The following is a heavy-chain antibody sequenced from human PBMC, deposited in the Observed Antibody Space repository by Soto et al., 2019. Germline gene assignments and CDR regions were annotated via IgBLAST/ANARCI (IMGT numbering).Heavy chain of an antibody. V-gene: IGHV3-23*01. CDR2: ISGSGFKK. D-gene: IGHD1-26*01. Sequence: GGSLRLSCAASGFTFENFGMSWVRQAPGKGLEWISSISGSGFKKYYADSVKGRFTISRDNSKSTVYLELNNLSAEDTAVYHCAKNQGVELVPLATVDWFDPWGQGS. J-gene: IGHJ5*02. CDR3: AKNQGVELVPLATVDWFDP. CDR1: GFTFENFG.